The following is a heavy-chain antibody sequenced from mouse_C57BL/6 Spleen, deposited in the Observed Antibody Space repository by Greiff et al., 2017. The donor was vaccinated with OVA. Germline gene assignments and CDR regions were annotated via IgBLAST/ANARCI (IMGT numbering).Heavy chain of an antibody. CDR1: GYAFSSSW. Sequence: VQLQQSGPELVKPGASVKISCKASGYAFSSSWMNWVKQRPGKGLEWIGRIYPGDGDTNYNGKFKGKATLTADKSSSTAYMQLSSLTSEDSAVYFCARSEIYYYGSSGSMDYWGQGTSVTVSS. CDR3: ARSEIYYYGSSGSMDY. J-gene: IGHJ4*01. CDR2: IYPGDGDT. V-gene: IGHV1-82*01. D-gene: IGHD1-1*01.